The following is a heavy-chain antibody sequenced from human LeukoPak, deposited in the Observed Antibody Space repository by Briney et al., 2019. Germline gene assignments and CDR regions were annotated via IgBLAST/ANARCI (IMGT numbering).Heavy chain of an antibody. J-gene: IGHJ4*02. Sequence: GESLKISCKGSGYSFTSYWIGWVRQIPGKGLEWVGIIYPGDSDTRYSLSFQGQVTIPADKSISTAYLHWSSLKASDTAMYYCARVFDSSGNPNTNFDYWGQGTLVTVSS. CDR1: GYSFTSYW. V-gene: IGHV5-51*01. CDR3: ARVFDSSGNPNTNFDY. D-gene: IGHD3-22*01. CDR2: IYPGDSDT.